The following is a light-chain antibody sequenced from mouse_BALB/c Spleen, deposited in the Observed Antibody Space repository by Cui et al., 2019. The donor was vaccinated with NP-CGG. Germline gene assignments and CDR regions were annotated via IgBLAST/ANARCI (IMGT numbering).Light chain of an antibody. Sequence: QAVVPPDSALTTSPGETVTLTCRSSTGTVTTSNYANWVQEKPDHLFTGLIGGTNNRAPGVPARFSGSLIGDKAALTITGAQTEDEALYFCALWYSNHWVFGGGTKLTVL. CDR3: ALWYSNHWV. V-gene: IGLV1*01. CDR1: TGTVTTSNY. J-gene: IGLJ1*01. CDR2: GTN.